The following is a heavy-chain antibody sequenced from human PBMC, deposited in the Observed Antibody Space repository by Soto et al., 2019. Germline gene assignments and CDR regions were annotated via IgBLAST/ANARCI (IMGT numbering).Heavy chain of an antibody. D-gene: IGHD6-13*01. CDR3: VRRHVSATGIDWFDP. Sequence: GASVKVSCKASGYTITSYGIHWVRHAPGQRLECMGWINAANGDTKYSPRVQGRVTITRDTAASTAYMELSSLRSEDTAVYYCVRRHVSATGIDWFDPWGQGTLVTVSS. CDR1: GYTITSYG. V-gene: IGHV1-3*01. CDR2: INAANGDT. J-gene: IGHJ5*02.